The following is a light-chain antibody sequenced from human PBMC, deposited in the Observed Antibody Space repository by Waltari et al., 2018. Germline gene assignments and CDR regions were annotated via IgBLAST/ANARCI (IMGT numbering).Light chain of an antibody. J-gene: IGLJ3*02. CDR3: APWDDSLSGPGV. Sequence: QSVLTQPPSASGTPGQRVTIPCSGSSSNIGSNFVYWYQQPPGTAPKLPIYRNNQRPSGVPDRFSGSKSGTSASLAISGLRSEDEADYYCAPWDDSLSGPGVFGGGTKLTVL. V-gene: IGLV1-47*01. CDR1: SSNIGSNF. CDR2: RNN.